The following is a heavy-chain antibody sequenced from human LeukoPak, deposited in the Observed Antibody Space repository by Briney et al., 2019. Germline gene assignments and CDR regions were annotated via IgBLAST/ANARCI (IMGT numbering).Heavy chain of an antibody. CDR3: ARDSGA. CDR1: GFTFSDYW. V-gene: IGHV3-74*01. J-gene: IGHJ5*02. D-gene: IGHD1-26*01. CDR2: IRGDGHDT. Sequence: PGGSLRLSCAASGFTFSDYWMHWVRQGPGKGLVWVSRIRGDGHDTSYADSVKGRFTISRDNAKNSLYLQMNSLRAEDTAVYYCARDSGAWGQGTLVTVSS.